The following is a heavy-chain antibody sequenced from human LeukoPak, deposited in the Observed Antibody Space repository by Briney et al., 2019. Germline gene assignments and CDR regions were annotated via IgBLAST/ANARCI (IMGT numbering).Heavy chain of an antibody. CDR2: IKSDGSST. CDR1: GFTFSSYW. D-gene: IGHD3-10*01. V-gene: IGHV3-74*01. CDR3: ARDLTVRGVIKFYWFDP. Sequence: GGSLSLSCAASGFTFSSYWMHWVRQAPGKGLVWVSRIKSDGSSTNYADSVKGRFTISRDNAKNTLYLQMISLRAEDTAVYYCARDLTVRGVIKFYWFDPWRQGTLVTVSS. J-gene: IGHJ5*02.